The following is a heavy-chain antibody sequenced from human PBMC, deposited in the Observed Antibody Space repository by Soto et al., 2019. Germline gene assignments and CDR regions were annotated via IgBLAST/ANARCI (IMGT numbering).Heavy chain of an antibody. Sequence: EVQLLESGGGLVQPGGSLRLSCAASGLTFGIYAMSWVRQAPGKGLELVSSISAGGDSTYYTDSVKGRFTISRANSKKPLYLQMNSLRAEDTAVYYCANHYDRTLGSWGQGTLVTVSS. D-gene: IGHD3-16*01. CDR3: ANHYDRTLGS. CDR2: ISAGGDST. V-gene: IGHV3-23*01. J-gene: IGHJ4*02. CDR1: GLTFGIYA.